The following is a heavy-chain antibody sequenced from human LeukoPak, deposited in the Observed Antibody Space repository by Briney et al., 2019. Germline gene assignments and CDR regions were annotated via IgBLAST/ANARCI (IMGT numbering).Heavy chain of an antibody. D-gene: IGHD3-10*01. CDR1: GYTFTSYG. CDR2: ISAYNGNT. J-gene: IGHJ4*02. CDR3: ASGSDYYGSGSYYGGDY. V-gene: IGHV1-18*01. Sequence: ASVKVSCKASGYTFTSYGISWVRQAPGQGLEWMGWISAYNGNTNYAQKLQGRVTMTTDTSTSTAYMELRSLRSDDTAVYYCASGSDYYGSGSYYGGDYWGQGTLVTVSS.